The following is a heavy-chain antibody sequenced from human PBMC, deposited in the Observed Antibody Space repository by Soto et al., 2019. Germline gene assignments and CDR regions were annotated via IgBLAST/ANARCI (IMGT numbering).Heavy chain of an antibody. CDR2: INWDSSDT. CDR3: TKDYSSSWYKQEHNYYNGMDG. V-gene: IGHV3-9*01. CDR1: GFTFDDYA. J-gene: IGHJ6*02. Sequence: DVQLVESGGGLVQPGRSLRLSCAASGFTFDDYAMHWVRQAPGKGPEWVSGINWDSSDTGYADSVKGRFTISRDNAKNSLYLQMNSLRAEDTALYYCTKDYSSSWYKQEHNYYNGMDGWGQGTTVTVSS. D-gene: IGHD6-13*01.